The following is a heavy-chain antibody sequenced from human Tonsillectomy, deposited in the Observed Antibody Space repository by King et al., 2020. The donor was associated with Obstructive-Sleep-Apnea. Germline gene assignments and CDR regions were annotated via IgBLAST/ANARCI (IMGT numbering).Heavy chain of an antibody. D-gene: IGHD5-12*01. CDR1: GGSINSSNW. Sequence: VQLQESGPGLVKPSGTLSLTCAVSGGSINSSNWWSWVRQPPGKGLEWIGEVYHSGSTNYSPSLKTRVNISVDKSKNQFSLKLTSVTAADTALYYCARQRVYTGYDLHFEYWGQGSLVTVSS. V-gene: IGHV4-4*02. CDR2: VYHSGST. J-gene: IGHJ4*02. CDR3: ARQRVYTGYDLHFEY.